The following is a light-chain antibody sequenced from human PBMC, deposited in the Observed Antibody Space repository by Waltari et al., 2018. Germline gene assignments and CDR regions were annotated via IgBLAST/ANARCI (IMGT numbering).Light chain of an antibody. J-gene: IGKJ4*01. CDR1: QSIFRSSTNKTH. Sequence: DTVMTQSPDSLAVPLGEGASPSCKSSQSIFRSSTNKTHLAWYQQKPGQPPKLLIYWASTRESGVPDRFSGSGSGTDFTLTISGLQAEDVAVYYCHQYYSSPLAFGGGTKVEIK. V-gene: IGKV4-1*01. CDR3: HQYYSSPLA. CDR2: WAS.